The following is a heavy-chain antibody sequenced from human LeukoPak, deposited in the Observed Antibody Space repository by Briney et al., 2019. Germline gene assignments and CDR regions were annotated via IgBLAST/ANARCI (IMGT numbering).Heavy chain of an antibody. D-gene: IGHD6-19*01. Sequence: SETLSLTCVVSGGSFSGYYWSWIRQPPGKGLEWIGEINHSGSTNYNPSLKSRVTISVDTSKNQFSLKLSSVTAADTAVYYCARDMQYSSGWFTSNYYGMDVWGQGTTVTVSS. CDR1: GGSFSGYY. J-gene: IGHJ6*02. V-gene: IGHV4-34*01. CDR3: ARDMQYSSGWFTSNYYGMDV. CDR2: INHSGST.